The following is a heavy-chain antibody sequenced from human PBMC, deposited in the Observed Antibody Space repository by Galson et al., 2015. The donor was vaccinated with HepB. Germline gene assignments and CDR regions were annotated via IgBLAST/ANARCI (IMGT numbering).Heavy chain of an antibody. CDR3: AKTFGFGVFPYGMDV. J-gene: IGHJ6*02. V-gene: IGHV3-23*01. Sequence: SLRLSCAASGFTFSSYAMSWVRQAPGMGLDWVSAISGSGGRTYYADSVKGRFTISRDNSKNTLFLQMNTLRAEDTAVYYCAKTFGFGVFPYGMDVWGQGTTVTVSS. CDR1: GFTFSSYA. D-gene: IGHD3-10*01. CDR2: ISGSGGRT.